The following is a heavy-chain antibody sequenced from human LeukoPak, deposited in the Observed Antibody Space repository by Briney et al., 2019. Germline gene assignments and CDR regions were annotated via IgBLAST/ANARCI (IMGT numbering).Heavy chain of an antibody. CDR1: GLTFSSYA. Sequence: PGGSLRLSCAASGLTFSSYAMSWVRQAPGKGLEWVSAITGSGETKYYADSVKGRFTMSRDNSKNTLYLQLNSLRDEDTAEYFCAKESLVVIGSYFDNWGQGTLVTVSS. CDR2: ITGSGETK. V-gene: IGHV3-23*01. D-gene: IGHD3-22*01. CDR3: AKESLVVIGSYFDN. J-gene: IGHJ4*02.